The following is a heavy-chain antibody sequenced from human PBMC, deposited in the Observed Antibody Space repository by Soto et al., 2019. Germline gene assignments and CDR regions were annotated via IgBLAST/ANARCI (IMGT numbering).Heavy chain of an antibody. Sequence: PGGSLRLSCAASGFTFSSYGVHWVRQAPGKGLEWVAVISYDGSNKYYADSVKGRFTISRDNSKNTLYLQMNSLRAEDTAVYYCAKETHFWSGPRYYYGMDVWGQGTTVTVSS. CDR2: ISYDGSNK. CDR3: AKETHFWSGPRYYYGMDV. J-gene: IGHJ6*02. V-gene: IGHV3-30*18. D-gene: IGHD3-3*02. CDR1: GFTFSSYG.